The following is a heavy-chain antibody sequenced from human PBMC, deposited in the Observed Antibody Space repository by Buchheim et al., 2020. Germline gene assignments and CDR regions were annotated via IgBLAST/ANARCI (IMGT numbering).Heavy chain of an antibody. CDR2: IKSRNDGGTT. V-gene: IGHV3-15*07. CDR3: TTDTPESSAWSNNH. D-gene: IGHD6-19*01. CDR1: GFTSGFTFSITW. Sequence: EVQLVESGGGLVKPGGSLRLSCAVSGFTSGFTFSITWMNWVRQAPGKGLEWVARIKSRNDGGTTHYSAPVRGRFPVSRDDSGRTVDLGIRSLKSENTAIYFCTTDTPESSAWSNNHGGRGTL. J-gene: IGHJ4*02.